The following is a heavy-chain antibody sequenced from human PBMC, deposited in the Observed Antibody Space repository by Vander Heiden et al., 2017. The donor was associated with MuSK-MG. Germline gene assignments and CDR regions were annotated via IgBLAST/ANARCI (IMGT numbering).Heavy chain of an antibody. D-gene: IGHD6-19*01. Sequence: EVQLLESGGGLVQPGGSLRLSCAASGFTFSSYAMSWVRQAPGKGLEWVSAMSVSGGRKYYADSVKGRFTISRDNSKNTLYLQMKSLRAEDTAVYYCAKVLQMGSSGWLYYYGMDVWGQGTTVTVSS. V-gene: IGHV3-23*01. CDR1: GFTFSSYA. J-gene: IGHJ6*02. CDR3: AKVLQMGSSGWLYYYGMDV. CDR2: MSVSGGRK.